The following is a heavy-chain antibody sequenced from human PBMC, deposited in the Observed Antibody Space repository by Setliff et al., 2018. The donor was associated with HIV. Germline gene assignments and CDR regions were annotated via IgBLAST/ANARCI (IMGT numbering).Heavy chain of an antibody. J-gene: IGHJ5*02. CDR3: ARQSITIFGVVISGFDP. D-gene: IGHD3-3*01. Sequence: SETLSLTCAVSNYSINSGYYWGWIRQPPGKGLEWIGSIYNSGSTYYNPSLKNRVTRSVDTSKNQVSLRLTSVTAADTAVYYCARQSITIFGVVISGFDPWGQGTLVTVSS. V-gene: IGHV4-38-2*01. CDR2: IYNSGST. CDR1: NYSINSGYY.